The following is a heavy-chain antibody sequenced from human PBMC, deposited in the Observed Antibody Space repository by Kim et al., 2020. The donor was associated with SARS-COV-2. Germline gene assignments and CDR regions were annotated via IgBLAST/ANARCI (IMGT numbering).Heavy chain of an antibody. CDR2: ISAYNGNT. CDR1: GYTFTSYG. D-gene: IGHD3-10*01. V-gene: IGHV1-18*01. CDR3: ARDKPFGAHYYYYGMDV. Sequence: ASVKVSCKASGYTFTSYGISWVRQAPGQGLEWMGWISAYNGNTNYAQKLQGRVTMTTDTSTSTAYMELRSLRSDDTAVYYCARDKPFGAHYYYYGMDVWGQGTTVTVSS. J-gene: IGHJ6*02.